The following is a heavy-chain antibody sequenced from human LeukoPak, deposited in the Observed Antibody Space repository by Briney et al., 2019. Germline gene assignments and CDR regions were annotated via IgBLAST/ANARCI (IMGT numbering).Heavy chain of an antibody. CDR1: GYTFTSYG. V-gene: IGHV1-18*01. Sequence: ASVKVSCKASGYTFTSYGISWVRQAPGQGREWMGWISAYNGNTNYGQKLQGRVTMTTDTSTSTAYMELRSLRSDDTAVYYCARDRSHYDFWSGYYQGDAFDLWGQGTMVTVSS. CDR2: ISAYNGNT. J-gene: IGHJ3*01. D-gene: IGHD3-3*01. CDR3: ARDRSHYDFWSGYYQGDAFDL.